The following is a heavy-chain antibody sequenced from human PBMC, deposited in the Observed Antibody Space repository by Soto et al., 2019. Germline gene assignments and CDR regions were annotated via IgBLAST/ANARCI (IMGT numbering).Heavy chain of an antibody. D-gene: IGHD1-1*01. J-gene: IGHJ6*02. CDR1: GFTFSSYA. CDR3: AKAQMSTSLYYYGMDV. CDR2: ISGSGGST. Sequence: PGGSLRLSCAASGFTFSSYAMSWVRQAPGKGLEWVSAISGSGGSTYYADSVKGRFTISRDNSKNTLYLQMNSLRAEATAVYYCAKAQMSTSLYYYGMDVWGQGTTVTVSS. V-gene: IGHV3-23*01.